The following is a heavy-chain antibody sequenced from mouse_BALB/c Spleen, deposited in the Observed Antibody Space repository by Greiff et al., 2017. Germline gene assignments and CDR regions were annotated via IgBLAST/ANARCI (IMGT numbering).Heavy chain of an antibody. Sequence: VQLQQSGAELVKPGASVKLSCKASGYTFTSYDINWVKQRPGQGLEWIGWIYPGDGSTKYNEKFKGKATLTADKSSSTAYMQLSSLTSEDSAVYYCARPVVATPFAYWGQGTLVTVSA. D-gene: IGHD1-1*01. CDR2: IYPGDGST. CDR1: GYTFTSYD. V-gene: IGHV1-85*01. CDR3: ARPVVATPFAY. J-gene: IGHJ3*01.